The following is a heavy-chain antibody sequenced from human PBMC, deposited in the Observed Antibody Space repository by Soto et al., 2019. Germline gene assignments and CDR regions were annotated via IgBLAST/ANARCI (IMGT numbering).Heavy chain of an antibody. CDR3: ARPHWVAGTDYYYYGMDV. D-gene: IGHD6-19*01. CDR1: GYTFTSYG. Sequence: ASVNVSCKASGYTFTSYGISWVRQAPGQGLEWMGWISAYNGNTNYAQKLQGRVTMTTDTSTSTAYMELRSLRSDDTAVYYCARPHWVAGTDYYYYGMDVWGQGTTVTVSS. J-gene: IGHJ6*02. CDR2: ISAYNGNT. V-gene: IGHV1-18*01.